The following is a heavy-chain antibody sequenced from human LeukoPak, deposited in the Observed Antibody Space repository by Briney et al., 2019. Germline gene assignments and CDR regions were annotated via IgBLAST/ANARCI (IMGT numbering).Heavy chain of an antibody. CDR3: GATYEAMIVS. D-gene: IGHD3-22*01. Sequence: SETLSLTCAVYGGSFSGYYWSWIRQPPGKGLEWIGEINHSGSTNYNPSLKSRVTISLDTSKNQFSLKLSSVTAADTAVYYCGATYEAMIVSWGQGTLVTVSS. CDR2: INHSGST. J-gene: IGHJ4*02. V-gene: IGHV4-34*01. CDR1: GGSFSGYY.